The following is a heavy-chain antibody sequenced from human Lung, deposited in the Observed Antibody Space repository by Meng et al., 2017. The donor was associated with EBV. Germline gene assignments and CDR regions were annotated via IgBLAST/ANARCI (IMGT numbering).Heavy chain of an antibody. Sequence: QVQLVQSGSGVKKPWAPVKVSCKASGYTFTSYAMNWVRQAPGQGLEWMGWINPNTGNPTYAQGFTGRFVFSLDTSVSTAYLQISSLKAEDTAVYYCARDSDLWFGELMPGHWGQGTLVTVSS. J-gene: IGHJ4*02. CDR2: INPNTGNP. D-gene: IGHD3-10*01. CDR3: ARDSDLWFGELMPGH. V-gene: IGHV7-4-1*02. CDR1: GYTFTSYA.